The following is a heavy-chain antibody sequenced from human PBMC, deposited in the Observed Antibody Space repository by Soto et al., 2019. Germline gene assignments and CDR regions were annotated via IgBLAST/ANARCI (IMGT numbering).Heavy chain of an antibody. CDR3: AKPKGAAMPFDS. CDR2: ISFDGSDK. D-gene: IGHD2-2*01. V-gene: IGHV3-30*18. Sequence: QVQLVESGGGVVQPGKSLRLSCAAAGFAFSRDGMHWVRQAPGKGLEWVAVISFDGSDKYYADSVKGRFTISRDNSKNTVDLQMNSLRPEDTALYYCAKPKGAAMPFDSWGQGTLVTVSS. J-gene: IGHJ4*02. CDR1: GFAFSRDG.